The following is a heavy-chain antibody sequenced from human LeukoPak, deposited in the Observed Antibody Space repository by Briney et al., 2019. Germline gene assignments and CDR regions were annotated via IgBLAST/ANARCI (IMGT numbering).Heavy chain of an antibody. CDR1: GYTFIYYY. J-gene: IGHJ6*03. V-gene: IGHV1-2*02. Sequence: ASVKVSCKASGYTFIYYYIHWLRQAAGQGLEWMGWINPNSGGTHYAQKFQGRVTMTRGTSISTAYMELSRLRSDDTAVYYCARDWVEMATSFYYMDVWGKGTTVTVSS. D-gene: IGHD5-24*01. CDR2: INPNSGGT. CDR3: ARDWVEMATSFYYMDV.